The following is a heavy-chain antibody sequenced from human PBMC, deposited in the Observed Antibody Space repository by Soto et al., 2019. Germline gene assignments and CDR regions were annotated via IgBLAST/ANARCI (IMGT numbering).Heavy chain of an antibody. CDR1: GFPLSSNA. V-gene: IGHV3-23*01. Sequence: PGGSLRLSCAASGFPLSSNAMSWVGQAPGKGLEWVSPISGSGGSKYYADSVKGRFTISRDNSKNTMYLQMNSLRAEATAVYYCAKDQHSGYGFDYWGQGTLVTVSS. CDR2: ISGSGGSK. J-gene: IGHJ4*02. D-gene: IGHD5-12*01. CDR3: AKDQHSGYGFDY.